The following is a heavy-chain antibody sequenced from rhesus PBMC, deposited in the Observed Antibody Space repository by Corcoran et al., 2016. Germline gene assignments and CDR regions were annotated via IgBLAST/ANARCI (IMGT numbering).Heavy chain of an antibody. CDR2: ISGSGWST. CDR1: GGSISDNDY. J-gene: IGHJ4*01. CDR3: ARKDPGAPIDY. V-gene: IGHV4-173*01. Sequence: QVQLQESGPGLVKPSETLSLTCAVSGGSISDNDYWTWIRQPPGKGLEWIGRISGSGWSTDSSPSLKSRVTISTDTSKNQFSLNLSAVTAADTAVYYCARKDPGAPIDYWGQGVLVTVSS. D-gene: IGHD1-44*02.